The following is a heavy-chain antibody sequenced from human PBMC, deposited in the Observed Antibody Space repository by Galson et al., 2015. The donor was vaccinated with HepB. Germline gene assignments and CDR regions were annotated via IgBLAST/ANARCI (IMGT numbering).Heavy chain of an antibody. Sequence: SLRLSCAASGFTFSSYAMHWVRQAPGKGLEYVSAISSNGGSTYYADSVKGRFTISRDNSKNTLYLQMGSLRAEDMAVYYCARGSGTYYDFWSGYYPGGMDVWGQGTTVTVSS. J-gene: IGHJ6*02. CDR1: GFTFSSYA. CDR3: ARGSGTYYDFWSGYYPGGMDV. CDR2: ISSNGGST. D-gene: IGHD3-3*01. V-gene: IGHV3-64*02.